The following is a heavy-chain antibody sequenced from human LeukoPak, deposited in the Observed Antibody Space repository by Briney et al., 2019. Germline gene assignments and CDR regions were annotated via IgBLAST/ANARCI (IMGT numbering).Heavy chain of an antibody. V-gene: IGHV3-33*01. CDR2: IWYDGSNK. Sequence: GRSLRLSCAASGFTFSSYGMHWVRRAPGKGLEWVAVIWYDGSNKYYADSVKGRFTISRDNSKDTLYLQMNSLRAEDTAVYYCARDREYCGGDCYSDYYYGMDVWGKGTTVTVSS. D-gene: IGHD2-21*02. CDR1: GFTFSSYG. CDR3: ARDREYCGGDCYSDYYYGMDV. J-gene: IGHJ6*04.